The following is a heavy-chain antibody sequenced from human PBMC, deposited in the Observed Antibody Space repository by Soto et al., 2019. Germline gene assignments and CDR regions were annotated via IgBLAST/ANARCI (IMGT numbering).Heavy chain of an antibody. D-gene: IGHD3-9*01. CDR2: IYQNGGT. CDR1: GGSISSSTW. Sequence: QVQLQESGPGLVKPSGTLSLTCAVSGGSISSSTWWSWVRQPPGKGLEWIGEIYQNGGTNYSPSLRSIVNLSVDKSKNQFPLRLNSVTAADTAVYNSASPWGFFLTGRADAIDIWGKVTM. CDR3: ASPWGFFLTGRADAIDI. J-gene: IGHJ3*02. V-gene: IGHV4-4*02.